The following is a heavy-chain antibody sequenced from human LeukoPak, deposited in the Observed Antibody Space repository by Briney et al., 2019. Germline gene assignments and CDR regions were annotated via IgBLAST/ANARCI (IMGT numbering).Heavy chain of an antibody. CDR2: ISSSSTTI. CDR1: GFNISSYS. Sequence: GGSLRLSCAASGFNISSYSMNWVRQAPGKGLEWVSYISSSSTTIYYADSVKGRFTISRDNADNSLFLQMNSLSAADTAVYYCARDPEDYFDYWGQGTLVTVSS. V-gene: IGHV3-48*01. CDR3: ARDPEDYFDY. J-gene: IGHJ4*02.